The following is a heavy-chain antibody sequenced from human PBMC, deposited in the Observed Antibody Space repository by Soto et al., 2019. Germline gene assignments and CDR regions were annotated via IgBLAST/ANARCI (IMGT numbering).Heavy chain of an antibody. D-gene: IGHD3-10*01. CDR3: AREDILGVRSFDY. CDR1: GFTFSSYS. V-gene: IGHV3-48*02. J-gene: IGHJ4*02. CDR2: ISSGSKTI. Sequence: LRLSCAPSGFTFSSYSMNWVRQPPGKGLEWVSYISSGSKTIYYADSVQGRFTVSRDNAKNSQYLQMSSLTDEDTAVYYCAREDILGVRSFDYWGRGTLVTVSS.